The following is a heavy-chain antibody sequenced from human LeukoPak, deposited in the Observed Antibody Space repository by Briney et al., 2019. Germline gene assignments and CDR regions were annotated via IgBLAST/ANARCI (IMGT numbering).Heavy chain of an antibody. CDR2: IYYSGST. CDR3: ARQRMAGAGNWNDVDYFDY. V-gene: IGHV4-39*01. D-gene: IGHD1-1*01. Sequence: SETLSLTCTVSGGSISSYYWGWIRQPPGKGLEWIGSIYYSGSTYYNPPLKSRVTISVDTSKNQFSLKLCAVTAADTAVYYCARQRMAGAGNWNDVDYFDYWGQGTLVTVSS. CDR1: GGSISSYY. J-gene: IGHJ4*02.